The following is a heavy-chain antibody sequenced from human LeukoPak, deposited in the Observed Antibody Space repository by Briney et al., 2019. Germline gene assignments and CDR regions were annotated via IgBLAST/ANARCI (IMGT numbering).Heavy chain of an antibody. J-gene: IGHJ5*02. D-gene: IGHD1-1*01. CDR3: ARDLGRGTRHWFDP. CDR2: ISHDGSRK. V-gene: IGHV3-30*03. Sequence: GRSLRLSCAASGFTFSSYGMHWVRQAPGKGLEWVAVISHDGSRKYYADSVKGRFTISRDNSKNTLYLQMNSLRAEDTAVYYCARDLGRGTRHWFDPWGQGTLVTVSS. CDR1: GFTFSSYG.